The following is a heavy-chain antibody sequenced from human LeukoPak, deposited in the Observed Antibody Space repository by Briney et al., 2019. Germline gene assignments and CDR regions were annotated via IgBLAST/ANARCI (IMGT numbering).Heavy chain of an antibody. J-gene: IGHJ4*02. CDR3: ARGMTVAGTYFDY. D-gene: IGHD6-19*01. CDR2: ISSSSGTI. Sequence: GGSLRPSCAASGFTFSSYSMNWVRQAPGKGLEWVSYISSSSGTINYADSVKGRFTISRDNARNSLYLRVDSLRDEDTAVYYCARGMTVAGTYFDYWGQGTLVTVSS. CDR1: GFTFSSYS. V-gene: IGHV3-48*02.